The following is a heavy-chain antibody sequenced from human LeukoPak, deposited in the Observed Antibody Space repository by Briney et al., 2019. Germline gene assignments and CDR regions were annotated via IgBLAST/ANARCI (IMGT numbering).Heavy chain of an antibody. CDR1: GFTFSSYE. CDR3: ARPSSYYYDSSGPDAFDI. Sequence: PGGSLRLSCAASGFTFSSYEMSWVRQAPGKGLEWVSYISSSGSTIYYADSVKGRFTISRDNAKNSLYLQMNSLRAEDTAVYYCARPSSYYYDSSGPDAFDIWGQGTMVTVSS. V-gene: IGHV3-48*03. CDR2: ISSSGSTI. D-gene: IGHD3-22*01. J-gene: IGHJ3*02.